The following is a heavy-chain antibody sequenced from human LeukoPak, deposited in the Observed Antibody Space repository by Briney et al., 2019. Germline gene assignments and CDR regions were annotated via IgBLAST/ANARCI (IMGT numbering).Heavy chain of an antibody. CDR1: GLTFSNYA. J-gene: IGHJ4*02. Sequence: GGSLRLSCSASGLTFSNYAMHWVRQAPGKGLVWFSRIRGDGSMTNYADSVKGRFTISRDNAKNTLYLQMNSLRLEDTAVYYCARENLAAAADYWGQGTVVTVSS. CDR3: ARENLAAAADY. V-gene: IGHV3-74*01. D-gene: IGHD6-25*01. CDR2: IRGDGSMT.